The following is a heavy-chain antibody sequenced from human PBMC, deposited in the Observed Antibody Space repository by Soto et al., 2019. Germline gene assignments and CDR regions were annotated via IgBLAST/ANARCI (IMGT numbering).Heavy chain of an antibody. CDR1: GGSISSYY. D-gene: IGHD1-1*01. CDR3: AVESPTTEITPHHYNGMDV. J-gene: IGHJ6*02. CDR2: IYYSGST. V-gene: IGHV4-59*01. Sequence: PSETLSLTCTVSGGSISSYYWSWIRQPPGKGLKRIGDIYYSGSTNYIHSLKSRVTISVDTSKNQFSLKLSSVTSEDTAVYYCAVESPTTEITPHHYNGMDVWGQGTTVTVSS.